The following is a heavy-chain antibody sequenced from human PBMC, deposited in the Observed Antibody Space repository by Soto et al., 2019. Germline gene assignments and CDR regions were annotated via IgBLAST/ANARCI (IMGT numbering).Heavy chain of an antibody. CDR1: GFTFNSYA. CDR2: ISAIVVTT. Sequence: EVQLLESGGGLVQPGGSLRLSCAASGFTFNSYAMSWVRQAPGKGLEWVSAISAIVVTTYYADSVKGRFTISRDNSKNTLYLQMNSLRAEDTTVYYCAREYSSGWKTFDYWGQGTLVTVSS. D-gene: IGHD6-19*01. V-gene: IGHV3-23*01. J-gene: IGHJ4*02. CDR3: AREYSSGWKTFDY.